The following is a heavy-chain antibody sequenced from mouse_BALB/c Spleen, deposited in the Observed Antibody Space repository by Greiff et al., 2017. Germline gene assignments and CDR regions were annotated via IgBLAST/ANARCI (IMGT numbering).Heavy chain of an antibody. V-gene: IGHV1-54*01. Sequence: VQLQQSGAELVRPGTSVKVSCKASGYAFTTYLIEWVKQRPGQGLEWIGVINPGSGGTNYNEKFKGKATLTADKSSSTAYMQLSSLTSDDSAVYFCARSLYGSGAYWGQGTLVTVSA. CDR3: ARSLYGSGAY. CDR2: INPGSGGT. J-gene: IGHJ3*01. D-gene: IGHD2-2*01. CDR1: GYAFTTYL.